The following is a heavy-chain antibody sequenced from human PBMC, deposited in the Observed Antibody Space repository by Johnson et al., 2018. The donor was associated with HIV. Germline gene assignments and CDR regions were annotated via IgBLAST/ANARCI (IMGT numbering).Heavy chain of an antibody. V-gene: IGHV3-30-3*01. Sequence: VQLVESGGGVVQPGRSLRLSCAASGFTFSSYAMHWVRQAPGKGLECVAVISYDGSNKYYADSVKGRFTISRDNSKNTLYLQMKSLRAEDTAVYYCARDAPRRIAVADPKDGHDAFDIWGQGTMVTVSS. CDR2: ISYDGSNK. J-gene: IGHJ3*02. CDR3: ARDAPRRIAVADPKDGHDAFDI. CDR1: GFTFSSYA. D-gene: IGHD6-19*01.